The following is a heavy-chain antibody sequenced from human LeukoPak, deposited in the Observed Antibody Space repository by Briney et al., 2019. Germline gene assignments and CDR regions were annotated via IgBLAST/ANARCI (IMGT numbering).Heavy chain of an antibody. CDR1: GGSTTSCNY. V-gene: IGHV4-39*01. D-gene: IGHD6-13*01. CDR2: FFCGGST. Sequence: SETLSLTCTVSGGSTTSCNYWAWIQQPPGKGLEWSGSFFCGGSTYFNPSLKSRVTITVDTSKNQFSLELTSVTAADTAVYYCARHLQYSGIWYNWFDSWGQGTLVTVSS. J-gene: IGHJ5*01. CDR3: ARHLQYSGIWYNWFDS.